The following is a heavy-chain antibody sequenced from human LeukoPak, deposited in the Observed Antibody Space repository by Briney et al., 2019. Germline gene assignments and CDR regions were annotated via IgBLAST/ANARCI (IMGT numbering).Heavy chain of an antibody. V-gene: IGHV1-69*04. CDR3: ARDLLSGSHHLDY. CDR2: VIPLVGTA. J-gene: IGHJ4*02. Sequence: GASVTVSCKASGGIFSNSGFNWVRQAPGQGLEWMGRVIPLVGTANYAQKFQGRVTITADKSTSTAFMEVNRLTSEDTAVYYCARDLLSGSHHLDYWGQGTPVTVSS. D-gene: IGHD1-26*01. CDR1: GGIFSNSG.